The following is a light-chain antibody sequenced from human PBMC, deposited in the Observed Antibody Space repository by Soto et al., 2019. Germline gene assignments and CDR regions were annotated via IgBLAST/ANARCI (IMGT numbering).Light chain of an antibody. J-gene: IGKJ1*01. V-gene: IGKV3-15*01. CDR1: ETVATN. CDR3: QQYFEWPPMT. CDR2: GAS. Sequence: EVVMTQSPATLSVSPGERATLSCRASETVATNLAWYQQKPGQAPGLLISGASTRAAGISDRFRGSGSGTEFTLTISSLRSEDSAIYYCQQYFEWPPMTFGQGTKVEI.